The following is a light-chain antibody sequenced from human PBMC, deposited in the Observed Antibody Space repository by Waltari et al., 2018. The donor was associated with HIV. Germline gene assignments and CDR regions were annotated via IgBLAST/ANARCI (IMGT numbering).Light chain of an antibody. CDR2: AAS. CDR1: QDITNY. V-gene: IGKV1-27*01. CDR3: QKYDNAPWT. J-gene: IGKJ1*01. Sequence: DIQMTQSPSSLSASVGDRVTINCRASQDITNYLAWYQQKSGKVPKLLIYAASTLQSVAPSRFSGSGSGTDFTLTISSLQAEDVATYYCQKYDNAPWTFGQGTKVEIK.